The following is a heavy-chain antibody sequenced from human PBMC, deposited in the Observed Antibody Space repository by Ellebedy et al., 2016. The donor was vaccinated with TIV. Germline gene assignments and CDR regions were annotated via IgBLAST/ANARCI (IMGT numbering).Heavy chain of an antibody. CDR2: IWNDETND. CDR1: GFTFSAYG. J-gene: IGHJ4*02. V-gene: IGHV3-33*01. CDR3: ARDLDPQVGISSAGY. Sequence: PGGSLRLSCETSGFTFSAYGMQWVRQAPGKGLEWLALIWNDETNDQYADSIKGRFTISRDNSKNILYLQMRSLRAEDTAIYYCARDLDPQVGISSAGYWGQGTLVTVSS. D-gene: IGHD1-26*01.